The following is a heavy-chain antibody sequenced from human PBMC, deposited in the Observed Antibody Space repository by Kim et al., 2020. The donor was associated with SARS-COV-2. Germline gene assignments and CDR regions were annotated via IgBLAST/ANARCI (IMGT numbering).Heavy chain of an antibody. CDR3: ASGYAGHDSYYFEY. CDR2: IYYSGRT. V-gene: IGHV4-39*01. D-gene: IGHD2-2*03. Sequence: SETLSLTHTVSGGSLSSTTHSWGWIRQPPGKGLDFIGSIYYSGRTYYNPSLKSRVTISVDTSKNQFSLNVRSVTAADTAVYYCASGYAGHDSYYFEYWGQGTLLAVSS. J-gene: IGHJ4*02. CDR1: GGSLSSTTHS.